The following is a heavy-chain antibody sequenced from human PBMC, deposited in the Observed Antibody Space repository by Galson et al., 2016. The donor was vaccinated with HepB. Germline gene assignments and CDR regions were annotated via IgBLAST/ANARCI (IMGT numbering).Heavy chain of an antibody. Sequence: CAISGDSVTSDETMWNWIRQSPSRGLEWLGRTYYRSQWFSEYAMSVKGRINVTADTSGNQFSLQLDSVTPDDTAAYFCTRGDMQTEMNVWGQGTTVTVYS. CDR1: GDSVTSDETM. V-gene: IGHV6-1*01. J-gene: IGHJ6*01. D-gene: IGHD1-14*01. CDR2: TYYRSQWFS. CDR3: TRGDMQTEMNV.